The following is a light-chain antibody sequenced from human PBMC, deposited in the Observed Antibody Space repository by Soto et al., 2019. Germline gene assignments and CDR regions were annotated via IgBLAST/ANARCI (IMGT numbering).Light chain of an antibody. CDR2: DAS. V-gene: IGKV3-11*01. CDR3: QQRTDRPPWT. CDR1: QSIGLA. J-gene: IGKJ1*01. Sequence: EIVLTQSPATLSLSPGERATLSCRASQSIGLAIAWYQHKPGQAPRLLIFDASQRATGIPARFRGSGSGTDVTLSISSLAPEDFAVYYCQQRTDRPPWTFGQGTKVESK.